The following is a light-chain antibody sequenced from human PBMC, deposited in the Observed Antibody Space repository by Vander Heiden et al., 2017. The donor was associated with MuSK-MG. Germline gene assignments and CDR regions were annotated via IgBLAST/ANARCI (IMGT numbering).Light chain of an antibody. CDR2: AAS. J-gene: IGKJ2*01. CDR3: QQYYSYPYT. Sequence: AIRMTQSPSSFSASTGDRVTITCRASQGISRYLAWYQQKPGKAPKLLIYAASTWQSGVPSRFSGSGSGTDFTLTISCLQSEDFATYYCQQYYSYPYTFGQGTKLEIK. V-gene: IGKV1-8*01. CDR1: QGISRY.